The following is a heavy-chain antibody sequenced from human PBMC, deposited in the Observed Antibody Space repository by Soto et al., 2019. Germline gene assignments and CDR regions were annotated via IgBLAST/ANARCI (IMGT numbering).Heavy chain of an antibody. D-gene: IGHD3-10*01. J-gene: IGHJ6*02. Sequence: SQTLSLTCAISGDSVSSNSAAWNWIRQSPSRGLEWLGRTYYRSKWYNDYAVSVKSRITINPDTSKNQFSLQLNSVTPEDTAVYYCARDRVYRGSGSYYTYGMDVWGQGTTVTVSS. CDR2: TYYRSKWYN. CDR1: GDSVSSNSAA. CDR3: ARDRVYRGSGSYYTYGMDV. V-gene: IGHV6-1*01.